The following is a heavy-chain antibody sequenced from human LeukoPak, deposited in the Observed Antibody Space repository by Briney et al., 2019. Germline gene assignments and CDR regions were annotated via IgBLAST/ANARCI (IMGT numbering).Heavy chain of an antibody. CDR3: ARLSGTYSY. V-gene: IGHV1-2*02. D-gene: IGHD1-26*01. CDR2: INPKTGDT. J-gene: IGHJ4*02. Sequence: ASVKVSCKASGYSFTGYYIHWVRQAPGQGFEWMGWINPKTGDTRYGEKFQGRVSMTLDTSIGTAYMELNSLTSDDTAVFYCARLSGTYSYWGQGTLVAVSS. CDR1: GYSFTGYY.